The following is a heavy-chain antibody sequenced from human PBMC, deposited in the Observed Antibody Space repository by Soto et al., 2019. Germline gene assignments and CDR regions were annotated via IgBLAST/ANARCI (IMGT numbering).Heavy chain of an antibody. CDR2: IYTGGSS. V-gene: IGHV4-4*07. J-gene: IGHJ4*02. CDR1: GGTFNGNY. Sequence: PSETLSLTCSVSGGTFNGNYYYWIRQPAGMGLDWIGRIYTGGSSSYTPSLMSRFTMSLDTPKNKFSLRLIALTAADMVAYRCARDDIGVSAAMRYWGQGTLVTV. CDR3: ARDDIGVSAAMRY. D-gene: IGHD2-2*01.